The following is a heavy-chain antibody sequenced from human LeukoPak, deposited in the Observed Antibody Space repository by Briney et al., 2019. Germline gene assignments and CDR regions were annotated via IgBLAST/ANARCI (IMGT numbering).Heavy chain of an antibody. V-gene: IGHV4-30-4*01. CDR3: ARGTLGFGELPYGMDV. Sequence: PSETLSLTCTLSGGSLSRGNYHCRSIRQPPGKGLESIVYIQYSGSTCFNPALKSRVTMSVYTSKNQFSLKLSSVPAAGTAVYYCARGTLGFGELPYGMDVWGQGTTITVSS. CDR1: GGSLSRGNYH. J-gene: IGHJ6*02. CDR2: IQYSGST. D-gene: IGHD3-10*01.